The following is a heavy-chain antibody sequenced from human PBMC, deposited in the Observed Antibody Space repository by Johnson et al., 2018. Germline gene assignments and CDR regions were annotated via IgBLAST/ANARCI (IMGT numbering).Heavy chain of an antibody. Sequence: VQLVQSGGGVVRPGGSLRLPCVGSGFSFDDYGMSWVRQAPGKGLEWVSGINWNGGSTGYADSVKGRFTISRANAKNSLYLQMNSLRAEDTALYYCARDGCSGGTCYFKNYMDVWGKGTTVTVSS. CDR1: GFSFDDYG. D-gene: IGHD2-15*01. CDR3: ARDGCSGGTCYFKNYMDV. J-gene: IGHJ6*03. V-gene: IGHV3-20*04. CDR2: INWNGGST.